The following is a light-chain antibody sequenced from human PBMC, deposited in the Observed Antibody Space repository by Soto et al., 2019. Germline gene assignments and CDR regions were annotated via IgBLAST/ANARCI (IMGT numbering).Light chain of an antibody. CDR1: SSNIGSNA. J-gene: IGLJ1*01. Sequence: QSVLTQPPSASGTPGQRVTISCSGSSSNIGSNAVNWYQQLPGTAPRLLIYNTNQRPSGAPDRFSGSKSGTSASLTISGLQAEDEADYYCCSYAGSYVYVFGTGTKLTVL. CDR3: CSYAGSYVYV. CDR2: NTN. V-gene: IGLV1-44*01.